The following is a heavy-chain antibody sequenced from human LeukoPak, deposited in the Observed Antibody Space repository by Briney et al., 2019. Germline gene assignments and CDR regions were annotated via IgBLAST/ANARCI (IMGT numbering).Heavy chain of an antibody. CDR3: TRDRAFTMIRGVITNWFDP. V-gene: IGHV3-48*01. CDR2: ISSSSTTI. D-gene: IGHD3-10*01. Sequence: GGSLRLSCAASGFTFSTYSMNWVRQAPGKGLEWVSYISSSSTTIYYADSVKGRFTISRDNAKNSLYLQMNSLRAEDTGVYYCTRDRAFTMIRGVITNWFDPWGQGTQVTVSS. J-gene: IGHJ5*02. CDR1: GFTFSTYS.